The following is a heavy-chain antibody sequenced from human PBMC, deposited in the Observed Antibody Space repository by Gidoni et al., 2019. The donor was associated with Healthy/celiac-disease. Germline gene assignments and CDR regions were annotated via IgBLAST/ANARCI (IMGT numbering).Heavy chain of an antibody. CDR2: ISSSSSYI. V-gene: IGHV3-21*01. J-gene: IGHJ3*02. CDR3: ARDPHCSSTSCYAPAFDI. D-gene: IGHD2-2*01. Sequence: EVQLVESGGGLVKPGGSLRRSCAASGFTFSSYSMNWVRQAPGKGLEWVSSISSSSSYIYYADSVKGRFTISRDNAKNSLYLQMNSLRAEDTAVYYCARDPHCSSTSCYAPAFDIWGQGTMVTVSS. CDR1: GFTFSSYS.